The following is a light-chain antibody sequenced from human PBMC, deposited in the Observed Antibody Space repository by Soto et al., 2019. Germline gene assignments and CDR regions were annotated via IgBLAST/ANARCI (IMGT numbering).Light chain of an antibody. Sequence: QSALTQPASVSGSPEQSITISCTGTSSDVGAYNLVSWYQQHPGKAPKLIIYEGSKRPSGISHRFSGSKSDNTASLTISGLWAEDDAHYHCCSYADSRTFVFGGGTKVTV. CDR2: EGS. CDR3: CSYADSRTFV. J-gene: IGLJ3*02. V-gene: IGLV2-23*01. CDR1: SSDVGAYNL.